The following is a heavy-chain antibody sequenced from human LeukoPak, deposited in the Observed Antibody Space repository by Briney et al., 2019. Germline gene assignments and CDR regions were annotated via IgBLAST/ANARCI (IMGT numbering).Heavy chain of an antibody. D-gene: IGHD6-6*01. V-gene: IGHV3-64*01. Sequence: GGSLRLSCAASGFTFSSYAMHWVRQAPGKGLEYVSAISSNGGSTYYANSVKGRFTISRDNSKNTLYLQMGSLRAEDMAVYYCARVPVSSSSLQGQPYYYYYMDVWGKGTTVTVPS. CDR2: ISSNGGST. CDR1: GFTFSSYA. CDR3: ARVPVSSSSLQGQPYYYYYMDV. J-gene: IGHJ6*03.